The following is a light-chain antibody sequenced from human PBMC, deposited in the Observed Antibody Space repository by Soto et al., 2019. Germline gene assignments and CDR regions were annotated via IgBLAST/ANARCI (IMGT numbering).Light chain of an antibody. V-gene: IGLV2-14*01. CDR3: SSYTRSSTLYV. Sequence: QSALTQPASVSGSPGQSITISCTGTSSDVGGYNYVSWYQQHPGKAPKLIIYDVSNRPSGVSNRFSGSKSGNTASLTISGLRAEDEADYYCSSYTRSSTLYVFGTGTKLTVL. CDR2: DVS. J-gene: IGLJ1*01. CDR1: SSDVGGYNY.